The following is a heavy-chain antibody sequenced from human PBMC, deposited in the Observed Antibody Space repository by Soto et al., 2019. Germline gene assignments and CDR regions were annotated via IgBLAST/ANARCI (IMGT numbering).Heavy chain of an antibody. J-gene: IGHJ6*02. Sequence: GGSLRLSCIGSGFSFSSYEMNWVRQAPGKGLEWASYISTSSSNIYYADSVRGRFTISRDSAKNSLYLQMNSLRAEDTAVYYCVRGPLKYFGMDVWGQGTTVTVSS. CDR2: ISTSSSNI. CDR3: VRGPLKYFGMDV. CDR1: GFSFSSYE. V-gene: IGHV3-48*03.